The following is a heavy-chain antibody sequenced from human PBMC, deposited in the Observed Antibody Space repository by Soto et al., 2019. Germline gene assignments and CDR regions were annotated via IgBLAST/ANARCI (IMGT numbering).Heavy chain of an antibody. Sequence: SVKVSCKASGFTFSHSAVQWVRQARGQRLEWIGWIVVGSGNTNYAQKFQERVTITRDMSTSTAYMELSSLRSDDTAMYYCAGRYCSGSSCYNYYGLDVWGQGTTVTVSS. CDR1: GFTFSHSA. CDR3: AGRYCSGSSCYNYYGLDV. J-gene: IGHJ6*02. D-gene: IGHD2-2*02. CDR2: IVVGSGNT. V-gene: IGHV1-58*01.